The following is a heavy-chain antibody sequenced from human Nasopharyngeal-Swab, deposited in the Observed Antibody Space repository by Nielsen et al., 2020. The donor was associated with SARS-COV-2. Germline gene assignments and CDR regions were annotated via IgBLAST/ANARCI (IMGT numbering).Heavy chain of an antibody. V-gene: IGHV3-23*01. Sequence: RQPPGKGLEWVSAISGSGGSTYYADSMKGRFTISRDNSKNTLYLQMNSLRAEDTAVYYCAKGYGSGSYLYYYYYYMDVWGKGTTVTVSS. CDR3: AKGYGSGSYLYYYYYYMDV. J-gene: IGHJ6*03. D-gene: IGHD3-10*01. CDR2: ISGSGGST.